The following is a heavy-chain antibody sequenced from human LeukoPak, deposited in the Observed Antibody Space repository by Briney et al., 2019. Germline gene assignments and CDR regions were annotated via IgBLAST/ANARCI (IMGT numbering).Heavy chain of an antibody. J-gene: IGHJ4*02. D-gene: IGHD6-13*01. CDR2: MNPNSGNT. CDR1: GYTFTRYD. Sequence: ASVKVSCKASGYTFTRYDINWVRQAAGQGLEWMGWMNPNSGNTGYAQNFQGRVTMTRNTSISTAYMELSSLRSEDTGVYYCARGLFGIAAAEGYWGQGTLVTVSS. V-gene: IGHV1-8*01. CDR3: ARGLFGIAAAEGY.